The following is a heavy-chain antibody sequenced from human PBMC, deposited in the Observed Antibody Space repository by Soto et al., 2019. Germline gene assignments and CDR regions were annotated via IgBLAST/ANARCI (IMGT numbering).Heavy chain of an antibody. CDR1: GFTVSSNY. V-gene: IGHV3-66*01. J-gene: IGHJ3*02. Sequence: EVQLVESGGGLVQPGGSLRLSCAASGFTVSSNYMSWVRQAPGKGLEWVSVIYSGGSTYYADSVKGRFTISRDNSQNTLYLQMNSLRAEDTAVYYCARGYLSIVVVTAVGAFDIWGQGRMVTVSS. D-gene: IGHD2-21*02. CDR2: IYSGGST. CDR3: ARGYLSIVVVTAVGAFDI.